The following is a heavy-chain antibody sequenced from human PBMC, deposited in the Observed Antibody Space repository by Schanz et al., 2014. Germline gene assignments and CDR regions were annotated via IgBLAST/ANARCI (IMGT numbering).Heavy chain of an antibody. D-gene: IGHD2-15*01. CDR2: VSASGGGP. CDR1: GFTFSASA. CDR3: VKDDRGDVVVVAANY. J-gene: IGHJ4*02. Sequence: GQLVESGGGVVQPGRSLRLSCAASGFTFSASAMHWVRQAPGKGLEWVSLVSASGGGPFYADSVKGRFTISRDNSRNTVYLQMSSLRAEDTAVYYCVKDDRGDVVVVAANYWGQGAQVIVSS. V-gene: IGHV3-23*04.